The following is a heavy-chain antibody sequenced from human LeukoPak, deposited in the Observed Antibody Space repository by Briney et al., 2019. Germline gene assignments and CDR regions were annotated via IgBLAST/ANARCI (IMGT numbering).Heavy chain of an antibody. V-gene: IGHV4-61*02. CDR3: AVWSNYYTSAFDI. J-gene: IGHJ3*02. Sequence: SETLSLTCTVSGGSISSGSYYWSWIRQPAGKGLEWIGRIYTSGSTNYNPSLKSRVTISVDTSKNQFSLKLSSVTAADTAVYYCAVWSNYYTSAFDIWGQGTMVTVSS. D-gene: IGHD3-3*01. CDR1: GGSISSGSYY. CDR2: IYTSGST.